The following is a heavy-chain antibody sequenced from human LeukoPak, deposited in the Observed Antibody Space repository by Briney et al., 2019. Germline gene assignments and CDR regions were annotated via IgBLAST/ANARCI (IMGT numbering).Heavy chain of an antibody. J-gene: IGHJ4*02. Sequence: SETLSLTCAVYGGSFSGHYWSWIRQPPGKGLEWIGEINHSGSTNYNPSLKSRVTISVDTSKNQFSLKLSSVTAADTAVYYCARGRISQWLVRFDYWGQGTLVTVSS. CDR3: ARGRISQWLVRFDY. D-gene: IGHD6-19*01. CDR1: GGSFSGHY. CDR2: INHSGST. V-gene: IGHV4-34*01.